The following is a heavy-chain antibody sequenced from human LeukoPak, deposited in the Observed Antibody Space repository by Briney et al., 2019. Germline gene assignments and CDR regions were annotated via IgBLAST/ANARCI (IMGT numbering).Heavy chain of an antibody. J-gene: IGHJ3*02. CDR1: GGSFGSFY. V-gene: IGHV4-59*08. CDR2: TYYRGTT. Sequence: SETLSLTCSVSGGSFGSFYLNWVRQSPGKGLEWIGYTYYRGTTTYNPSLKSRVTISVDASRSQFSLRLSSVTAADTAVYYCARVGPLTADAFDIWGQGTTVTVSS. D-gene: IGHD4/OR15-4a*01. CDR3: ARVGPLTADAFDI.